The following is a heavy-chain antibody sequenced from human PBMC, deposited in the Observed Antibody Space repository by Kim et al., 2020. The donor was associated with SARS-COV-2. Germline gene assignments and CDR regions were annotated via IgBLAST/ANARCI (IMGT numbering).Heavy chain of an antibody. CDR1: GYTFTSYA. D-gene: IGHD3-9*01. J-gene: IGHJ5*02. Sequence: ASVKVSCKASGYTFTSYAMHWVRQAPGQRLEWMGWINAGNGNTKYSQKFQGRVTITRDTSASTAYMELSSLRSEDTAVYYCARDRNALGYFDWVGWFDPWGQGTLVTVSS. CDR3: ARDRNALGYFDWVGWFDP. V-gene: IGHV1-3*01. CDR2: INAGNGNT.